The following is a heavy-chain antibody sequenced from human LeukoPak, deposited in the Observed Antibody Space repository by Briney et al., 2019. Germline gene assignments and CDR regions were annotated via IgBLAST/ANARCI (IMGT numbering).Heavy chain of an antibody. J-gene: IGHJ4*02. D-gene: IGHD6-13*01. Sequence: PSETLSLSCTVSGGSISSYYWSWIRQPPGKGLEWIGYIYYSGSTNYNPSLKGRVTISVDTSKNQFSLKLSSFTAADTALYYCARHSSTWYWVFDYWGQGTLVSVSS. CDR2: IYYSGST. CDR1: GGSISSYY. V-gene: IGHV4-59*08. CDR3: ARHSSTWYWVFDY.